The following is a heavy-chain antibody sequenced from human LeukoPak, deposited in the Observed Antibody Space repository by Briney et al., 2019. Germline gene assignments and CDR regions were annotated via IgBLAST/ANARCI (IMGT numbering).Heavy chain of an antibody. J-gene: IGHJ4*02. CDR2: MNPNSGNT. CDR3: ATSIDCGGDDY. D-gene: IGHD4-23*01. V-gene: IGHV1-8*01. CDR1: GYTFTSYD. Sequence: GASVKVSCKASGYTFTSYDINWVRQATGQGVEWMGWMNPNSGNTGYAQKFQGRVTMTRNTSISTAYMELSSLRSEDTAVYYCATSIDCGGDDYWGQGTLVSVSS.